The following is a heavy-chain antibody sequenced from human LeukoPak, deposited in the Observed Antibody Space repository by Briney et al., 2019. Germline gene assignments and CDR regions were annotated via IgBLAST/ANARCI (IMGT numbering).Heavy chain of an antibody. J-gene: IGHJ3*02. CDR3: ARDRLRIAARPTLDAFDI. Sequence: GGSLGLSCAASGFSFSDYYMSWIRRAPGKGLEWVSYISISGSTMYYADSVKGRFTSSRDNAKNSLYLQMNSLRAEDTAIYYCARDRLRIAARPTLDAFDIWGQGTMVTVSS. V-gene: IGHV3-11*01. CDR2: ISISGSTM. D-gene: IGHD6-6*01. CDR1: GFSFSDYY.